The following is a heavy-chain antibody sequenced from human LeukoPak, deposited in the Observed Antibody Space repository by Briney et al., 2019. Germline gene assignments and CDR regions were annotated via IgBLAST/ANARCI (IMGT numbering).Heavy chain of an antibody. CDR2: IIPIFGTA. V-gene: IGHV1-69*13. D-gene: IGHD6-13*01. CDR3: ARVPPRIAGQELYYFDY. CDR1: GGTFSSYA. Sequence: ASVKVSCKASGGTFSSYAISWVRQAPGHGLEWMGGIIPIFGTANYAQKFQGRVTITADESTSTAYMELSSLRSEDTAVYYCARVPPRIAGQELYYFDYWGQGPLVTVSS. J-gene: IGHJ4*02.